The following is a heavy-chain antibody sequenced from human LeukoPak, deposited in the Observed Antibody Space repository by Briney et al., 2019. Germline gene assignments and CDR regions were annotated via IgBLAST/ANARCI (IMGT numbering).Heavy chain of an antibody. CDR2: IWYDGSNK. J-gene: IGHJ6*02. Sequence: GGSLRLSCAASGFTFSSYWMHWVRQAPGKGLEWVAVIWYDGSNKYYADSVKGRFTISRDNSKNTLYLQMNSLRAEDTAVYYCARVLTSIASLYYYGMDVWGQGTTVTVSS. CDR1: GFTFSSYW. V-gene: IGHV3-33*08. D-gene: IGHD6-6*01. CDR3: ARVLTSIASLYYYGMDV.